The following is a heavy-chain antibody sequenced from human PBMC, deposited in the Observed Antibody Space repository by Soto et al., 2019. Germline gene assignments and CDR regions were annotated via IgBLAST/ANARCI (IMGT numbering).Heavy chain of an antibody. CDR1: GFSLNTRAVG. CDR2: INWNDDE. J-gene: IGHJ3*02. Sequence: QITLKESGPTLVKPTQTLTLTCTFSGFSLNTRAVGVGWIRQAPGKALEWLALINWNDDERYSPSLKDRLTITKDTSTNHVVLTMTNIGPVDTATYYCAHRHDLGGFDIWGQGTAVTVSS. D-gene: IGHD2-15*01. V-gene: IGHV2-5*01. CDR3: AHRHDLGGFDI.